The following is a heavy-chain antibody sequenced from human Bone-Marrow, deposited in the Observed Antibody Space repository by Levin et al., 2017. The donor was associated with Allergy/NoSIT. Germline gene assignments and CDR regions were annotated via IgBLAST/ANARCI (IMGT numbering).Heavy chain of an antibody. J-gene: IGHJ4*02. V-gene: IGHV4-61*01. Sequence: PSETLSLTCSVFSGSVSSGRYYWSWIRQSPGKGLEWIGYIYYRGSTNYNPSLKSRLTISVDTSKNEFSLRLSSVTAADTAVYYCARVETFGGGVPHYFDSWGQGTLVTVSS. CDR1: SGSVSSGRYY. CDR2: IYYRGST. D-gene: IGHD3-16*01. CDR3: ARVETFGGGVPHYFDS.